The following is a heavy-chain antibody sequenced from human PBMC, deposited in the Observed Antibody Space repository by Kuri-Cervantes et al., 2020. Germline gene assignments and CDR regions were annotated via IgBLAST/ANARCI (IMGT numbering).Heavy chain of an antibody. Sequence: SVKVSCKASGGTFSSYAISWVRQAPGQGLEWMGGIIPIFGTANYAQKFQGRVTITTDESTSTAYMELSSLISDDTAVYYCARDKAGPLELLGPLDYWGQGTLVTVSS. CDR2: IIPIFGTA. J-gene: IGHJ4*02. CDR1: GGTFSSYA. CDR3: ARDKAGPLELLGPLDY. D-gene: IGHD2-15*01. V-gene: IGHV1-69*05.